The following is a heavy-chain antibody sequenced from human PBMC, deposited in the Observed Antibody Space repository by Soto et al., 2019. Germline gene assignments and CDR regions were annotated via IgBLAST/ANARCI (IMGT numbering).Heavy chain of an antibody. CDR1: GYTFTNYY. Sequence: QVQLVQSGAEVKKPGASVKVSCKASGYTFTNYYIHWVRQAPGQGLEWMGIINPTSGSTNSAQKFQGGVTLTYDTSTTTVYMELSGLRSEDTAVLYCARDLAAGDPWGQGTLVTVSS. J-gene: IGHJ5*02. CDR2: INPTSGST. D-gene: IGHD6-13*01. V-gene: IGHV1-46*01. CDR3: ARDLAAGDP.